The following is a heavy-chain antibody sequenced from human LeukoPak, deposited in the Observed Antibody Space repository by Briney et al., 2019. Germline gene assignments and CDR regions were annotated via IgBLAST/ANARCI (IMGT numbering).Heavy chain of an antibody. CDR2: ITPNAERT. J-gene: IGHJ1*01. V-gene: IGHV3-23*01. CDR3: AIMHGYYDGSGYWVQ. CDR1: GFTFGSYG. Sequence: QPGGSLRLSCAASGFTFGSYGMRWARQATGKGLEWVSFITPNAERTFYADSVEGRFTISGDNPRNTLYMQMNSVRDEDTAIYYCAIMHGYYDGSGYWVQWGQGTLVTVSS. D-gene: IGHD3-22*01.